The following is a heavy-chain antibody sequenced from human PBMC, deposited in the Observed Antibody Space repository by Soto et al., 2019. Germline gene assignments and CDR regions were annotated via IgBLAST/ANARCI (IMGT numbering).Heavy chain of an antibody. J-gene: IGHJ4*02. V-gene: IGHV6-1*01. CDR1: GDSVSSNVAA. D-gene: IGHD3-10*01. Sequence: QVRLQQSGPGLVRPSQTLSLTCAISGDSVSSNVAAWTWIRQSPSRGLEWLGRTFYRSNWNYNYAVSVTGRMTINPDTSRNQFSLQLNSVTPEDTAVYYGARVSHLGRGHYSWGQGTLVTVSS. CDR2: TFYRSNWNY. CDR3: ARVSHLGRGHYS.